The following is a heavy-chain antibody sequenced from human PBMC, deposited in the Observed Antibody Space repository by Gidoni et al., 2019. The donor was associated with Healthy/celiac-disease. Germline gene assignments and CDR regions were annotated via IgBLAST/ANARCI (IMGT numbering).Heavy chain of an antibody. CDR2: IYYSGST. J-gene: IGHJ3*02. CDR3: ASWGSDAFDI. CDR1: GGSISSSSYY. Sequence: QLQLQESGPGLVKPSETLSRTGTVSGGSISSSSYYWGWSRQPPGKGLEWIGGIYYSGSTSYNPSLKSRVTISVDTSKNQFSLKLSSVTAADTAVYYCASWGSDAFDIWGQGTMVTVSS. D-gene: IGHD7-27*01. V-gene: IGHV4-39*01.